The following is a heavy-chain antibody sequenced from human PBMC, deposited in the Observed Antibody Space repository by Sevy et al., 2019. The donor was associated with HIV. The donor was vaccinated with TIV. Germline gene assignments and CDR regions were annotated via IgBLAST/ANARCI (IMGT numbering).Heavy chain of an antibody. CDR1: GFTFSNYG. CDR2: ISYDGSNQ. J-gene: IGHJ6*02. V-gene: IGHV3-30*18. CDR3: AKGAVDCSDGTCYSAYYYSVMDV. Sequence: GGSLRLSCAASGFTFSNYGMHWVRQAPGKGLEWVAVISYDGSNQYYADSVQGRFTISRDNSKNTLYLQMNSLRTEDTAVYYCAKGAVDCSDGTCYSAYYYSVMDVWGQGTTVTVFS. D-gene: IGHD2-15*01.